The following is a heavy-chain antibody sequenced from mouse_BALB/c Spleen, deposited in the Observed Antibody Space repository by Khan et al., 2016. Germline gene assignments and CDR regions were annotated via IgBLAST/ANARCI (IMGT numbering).Heavy chain of an antibody. CDR3: CRGDYDRYYAMNY. D-gene: IGHD2-4*01. J-gene: IGHJ4*01. CDR1: GYSFTGYY. Sequence: LVKTGASVKISCKASGYSFTGYYIHWVKQSHGKGLEWIGYISCYNGATNYNQKFRGKATFTVDTSSSTAYLQFHSLTSEDTAVYYGCRGDYDRYYAMNYWVQRTSVTVSS. CDR2: ISCYNGAT. V-gene: IGHV1S34*01.